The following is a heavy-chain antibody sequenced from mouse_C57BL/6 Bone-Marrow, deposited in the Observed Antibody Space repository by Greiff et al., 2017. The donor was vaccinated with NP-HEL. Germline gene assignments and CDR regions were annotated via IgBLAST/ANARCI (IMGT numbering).Heavy chain of an antibody. V-gene: IGHV5-6*01. CDR3: ARHPPDYYYFDY. CDR1: GFTFSSYG. Sequence: EVNVVESGGDLVKPGGSLKLSCAASGFTFSSYGMSWVRQTPDKRLEWVATISSGGSYTYYPDSVKGRFTISRDNAKNTLYLQMSSLKSEDTAMYYCARHPPDYYYFDYWGQGTTLTVSS. D-gene: IGHD2-4*01. CDR2: ISSGGSYT. J-gene: IGHJ2*01.